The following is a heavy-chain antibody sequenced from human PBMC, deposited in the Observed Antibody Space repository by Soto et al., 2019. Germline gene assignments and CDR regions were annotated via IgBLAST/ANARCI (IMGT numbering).Heavy chain of an antibody. V-gene: IGHV3-23*01. CDR3: AKARGLYYENSGYYRYFDH. CDR1: GFTFSNYA. CDR2: VSGSGAST. J-gene: IGHJ4*02. Sequence: EVQVSESGGGLVQPGGSLRLSCAGSGFTFSNYAMSWVRQAPGKGLEWVSVVSGSGASTFYADSVKGRFTISRDNTKNTLYLQMNSLRAEDTAVYYCAKARGLYYENSGYYRYFDHWGQGTLVTVSS. D-gene: IGHD3-22*01.